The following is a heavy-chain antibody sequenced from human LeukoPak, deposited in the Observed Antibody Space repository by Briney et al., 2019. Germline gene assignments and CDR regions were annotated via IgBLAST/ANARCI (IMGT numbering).Heavy chain of an antibody. J-gene: IGHJ4*02. CDR2: LSSSGNMI. Sequence: PGGSLRLSCAASGFTFSDYYINWIRQAPGMGLEWVAYLSSSGNMIYYSDSVKGRFTISRDNAKNSVYLQMNSLRAEDTAVYYCARKIYGSGNYIDYWGQGTLVTVSS. D-gene: IGHD3-10*01. V-gene: IGHV3-11*01. CDR1: GFTFSDYY. CDR3: ARKIYGSGNYIDY.